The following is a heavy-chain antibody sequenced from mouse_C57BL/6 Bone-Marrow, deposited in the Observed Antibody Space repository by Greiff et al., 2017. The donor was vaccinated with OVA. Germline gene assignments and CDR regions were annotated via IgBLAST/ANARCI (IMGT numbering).Heavy chain of an antibody. J-gene: IGHJ1*03. Sequence: QVQLQQPGAELVKPGASVKMSCKASGYTFTSYWITWVKQRPGQGLEWIGDIYPGSGSTNYNEKFKSKATLTVDTSSSTAYMQLSSLTSEASAVYYCARRYYGSSDWYFDVWGTGTTVTVSS. V-gene: IGHV1-55*01. CDR3: ARRYYGSSDWYFDV. D-gene: IGHD1-1*01. CDR2: IYPGSGST. CDR1: GYTFTSYW.